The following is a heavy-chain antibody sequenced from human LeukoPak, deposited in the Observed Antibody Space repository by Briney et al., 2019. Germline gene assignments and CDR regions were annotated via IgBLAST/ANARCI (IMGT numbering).Heavy chain of an antibody. CDR2: FDPEDGET. J-gene: IGHJ6*02. V-gene: IGHV1-24*01. D-gene: IGHD1-26*01. CDR1: GYTLTELS. Sequence: GASVKVSCKVSGYTLTELSMHWVRQAPGKGLEWMGGFDPEDGETIYAQKFQGRVTMTEDTSTDTAYMELSSLRSEDTAVYYCATGELPYYYYGMTSGAKGPRSPSP. CDR3: ATGELPYYYYGMTS.